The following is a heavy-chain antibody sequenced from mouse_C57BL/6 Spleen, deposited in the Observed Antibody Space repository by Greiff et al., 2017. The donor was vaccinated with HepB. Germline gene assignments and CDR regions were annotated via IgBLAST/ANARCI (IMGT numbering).Heavy chain of an antibody. J-gene: IGHJ3*01. CDR2: INPYNGDT. D-gene: IGHD2-3*01. CDR1: GYSFTGYF. V-gene: IGHV1-20*01. CDR3: AVSDGSWFAY. Sequence: EVQRVESGPELVKPGDSVKISCKASGYSFTGYFMNWVMQSHGKSLEWIGRINPYNGDTFYNQKFKGKATLTVDKSSSTAHMELRSLTSEDSAVYYCAVSDGSWFAYWGQGTLVTVSA.